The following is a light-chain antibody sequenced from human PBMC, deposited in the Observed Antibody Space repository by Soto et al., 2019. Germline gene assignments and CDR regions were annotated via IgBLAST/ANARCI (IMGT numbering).Light chain of an antibody. J-gene: IGKJ2*01. CDR1: QSVSSSY. CDR2: GAS. CDR3: QQYGSSPMYT. V-gene: IGKV3-20*01. Sequence: EIVLTQSPGTLSLSPGERATLSCRASQSVSSSYFAWYQQKPGQAPRLLIYGASSRVTGIPDRFSGSGSGTDFTLTISRLEPDDFAVYYCQQYGSSPMYTFGQGTKLEIK.